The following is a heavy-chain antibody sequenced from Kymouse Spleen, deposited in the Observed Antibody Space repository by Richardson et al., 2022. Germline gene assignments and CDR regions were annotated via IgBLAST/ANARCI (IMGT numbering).Heavy chain of an antibody. D-gene: IGHD3-9*01. J-gene: IGHJ3*02. CDR2: INHSGST. CDR3: ARADYDILTGYYRDAFDI. CDR1: GGSFSGYY. Sequence: QVQLQQWGAGLLKPSETLSLTCAVYGGSFSGYYWSWIRQPPGKGLEWIGEINHSGSTNYNPSLKSRVTISVDTSKNQFSLKLSSVTAADTAVYYCARADYDILTGYYRDAFDIWGQGTMVTVSS. V-gene: IGHV4-34*01.